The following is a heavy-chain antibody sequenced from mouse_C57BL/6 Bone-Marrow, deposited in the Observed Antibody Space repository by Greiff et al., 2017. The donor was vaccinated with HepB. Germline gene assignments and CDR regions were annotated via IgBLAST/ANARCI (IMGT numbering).Heavy chain of an antibody. CDR2: IFPGSGST. Sequence: VQLQQSGPELVKPGASVKISCKASGYTFTDYYINWVKQRPGQGLEWIGWIFPGSGSTYYNEKFKGKATLTVDKSSSTAYMLLSSLTSEDSAVYFCSRPIYYYGSSYVVLDYWGQGTTLTVSS. D-gene: IGHD1-1*01. CDR1: GYTFTDYY. V-gene: IGHV1-75*01. J-gene: IGHJ2*01. CDR3: SRPIYYYGSSYVVLDY.